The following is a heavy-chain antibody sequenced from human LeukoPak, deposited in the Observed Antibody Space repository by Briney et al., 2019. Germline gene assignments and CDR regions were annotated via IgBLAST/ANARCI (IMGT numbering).Heavy chain of an antibody. CDR1: GYTFSDYY. CDR3: ARPIRGSYVEDAFDM. D-gene: IGHD1-26*01. Sequence: ASVKVSCKTSGYTFSDYYLHWVRQAPGQGLEWMGWINPSSGGTKYVQKFQGRVTMTRDTSISTGYMELSRLRSDDTAVYYCARPIRGSYVEDAFDMWGQGTMVTVSA. CDR2: INPSSGGT. J-gene: IGHJ3*02. V-gene: IGHV1-2*02.